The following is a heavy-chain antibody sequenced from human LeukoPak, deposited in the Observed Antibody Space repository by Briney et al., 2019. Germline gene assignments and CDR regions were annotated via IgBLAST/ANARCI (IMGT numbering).Heavy chain of an antibody. J-gene: IGHJ4*02. CDR3: ARDRADGYNYFDY. D-gene: IGHD5-24*01. CDR2: INPNSGGT. Sequence: ASVKVSCKASGYTFTGYYMHWVRQAPGQGLEWMGWINPNSGGTNYAQKLQGRVTMTTDTSTSTAYMELRSLRSDDTAVYYCARDRADGYNYFDYWGQGTLVTVSS. V-gene: IGHV1-2*02. CDR1: GYTFTGYY.